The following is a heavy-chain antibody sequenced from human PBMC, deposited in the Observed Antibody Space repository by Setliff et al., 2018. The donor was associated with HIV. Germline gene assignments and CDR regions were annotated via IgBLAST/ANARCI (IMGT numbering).Heavy chain of an antibody. Sequence: SCVASGFTFNNAWMNWVRQAPGKGLEWLGRIKKSSDGGKTDDASPVKGRFTISRDDSKNTLYLQMNSLKTEDTGVYFCAADNGPSYSMDIWGQGTKVTVSS. D-gene: IGHD2-21*01. J-gene: IGHJ6*02. CDR2: IKKSSDGGKT. CDR3: AADNGPSYSMDI. CDR1: GFTFNNAW. V-gene: IGHV3-15*01.